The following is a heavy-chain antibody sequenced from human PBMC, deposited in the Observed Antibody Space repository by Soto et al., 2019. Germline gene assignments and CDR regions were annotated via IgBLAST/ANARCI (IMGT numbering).Heavy chain of an antibody. CDR1: GGTFSSYA. V-gene: IGHV1-69*12. CDR3: ARGGLGYCISTSCYVGHWFDP. CDR2: IIPIFGTA. D-gene: IGHD2-2*01. J-gene: IGHJ5*02. Sequence: QVQLVQSGAEVKKPGSSVKVSCKASGGTFSSYAISWVRQAPGQGLEWMGGIIPIFGTANYAQKFQGRVTITADESTSTAYMELSSLISEDTAVYYCARGGLGYCISTSCYVGHWFDPWGQGTLVTVSS.